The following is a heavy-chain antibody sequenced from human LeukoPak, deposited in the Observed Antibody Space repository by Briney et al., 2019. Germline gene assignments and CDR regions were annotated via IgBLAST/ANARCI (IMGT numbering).Heavy chain of an antibody. CDR3: ARDMRRYDSSGHPTLEDAFDI. Sequence: SQTLSLTCAISGDSVSSNSAAWNWIRQSPSRGLEWLGRTYYRSKWYNDYAVSVKSRITINPDTSKNQFSLQLNSVTPEDTAVYYCARDMRRYDSSGHPTLEDAFDIWGQGTMVTVSS. D-gene: IGHD3-22*01. V-gene: IGHV6-1*01. J-gene: IGHJ3*02. CDR2: TYYRSKWYN. CDR1: GDSVSSNSAA.